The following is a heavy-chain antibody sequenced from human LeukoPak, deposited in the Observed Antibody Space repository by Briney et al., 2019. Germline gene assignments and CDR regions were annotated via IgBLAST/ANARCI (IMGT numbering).Heavy chain of an antibody. V-gene: IGHV1-18*01. CDR3: ARDDHGRWLVPGLYDY. CDR1: VYTFTSYL. Sequence: GASVKVSRKASVYTFTSYLISWVRQAPGQGLEWMGWISAYNGNTNYAQKLQGRVTMTTDTSTSTAYMELRSLRSDDTAVYYCARDDHGRWLVPGLYDYWGQGTLVTVSS. CDR2: ISAYNGNT. J-gene: IGHJ4*02. D-gene: IGHD6-19*01.